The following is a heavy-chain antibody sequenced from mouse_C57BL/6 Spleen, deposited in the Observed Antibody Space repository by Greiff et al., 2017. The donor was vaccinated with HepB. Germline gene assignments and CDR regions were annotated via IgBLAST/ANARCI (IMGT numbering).Heavy chain of an antibody. CDR2: ILPVSGST. CDR1: GYTFTGYW. J-gene: IGHJ4*01. Sequence: VQLQQSGAELMKPGDSVKLSCKATGYTFTGYWIEWVKQRPGHGLEWIGEILPVSGSTNYNEKFKGKATFTADTSSNTADMQLSILTTEDSAVYYCARVGTRYAMDYWGQGTSVTVSS. CDR3: ARVGTRYAMDY. D-gene: IGHD3-3*01. V-gene: IGHV1-9*01.